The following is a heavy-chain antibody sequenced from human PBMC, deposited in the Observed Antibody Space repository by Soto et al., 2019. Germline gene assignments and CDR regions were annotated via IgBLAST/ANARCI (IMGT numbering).Heavy chain of an antibody. CDR3: ATAYVLTDAFDI. V-gene: IGHV1-24*01. Sequence: ASVKVSCKVSGYTLTELSMHWVRQAPGKGLEWMGGFDPEDGETIYAQKFQGRVTMTEDTSTGTAYMELSSLRSEDTAVYYCATAYVLTDAFDIWGQGTMVTVSS. J-gene: IGHJ3*02. CDR2: FDPEDGET. CDR1: GYTLTELS. D-gene: IGHD3-16*01.